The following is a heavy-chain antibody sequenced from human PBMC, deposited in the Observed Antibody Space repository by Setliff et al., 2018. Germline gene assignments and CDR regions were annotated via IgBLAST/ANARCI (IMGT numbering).Heavy chain of an antibody. Sequence: SETLSLTCTVSDDSFTSSRYYWGWIRQAPGSGLEWIGSISYSGTPYYNASVESRVTISIDTSWNQFSLELRSVTVADTATYYCVRPGGTTVVARHFDYWGSGILVTVSS. V-gene: IGHV4-39*01. CDR1: DDSFTSSRYY. CDR2: ISYSGTP. J-gene: IGHJ4*01. CDR3: VRPGGTTVVARHFDY. D-gene: IGHD2-15*01.